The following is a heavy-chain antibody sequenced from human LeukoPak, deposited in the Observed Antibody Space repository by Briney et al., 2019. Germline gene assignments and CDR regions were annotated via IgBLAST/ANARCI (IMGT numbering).Heavy chain of an antibody. CDR2: ISSSSSYI. V-gene: IGHV3-21*01. CDR3: ARVGGGGSGTYYMDV. D-gene: IGHD3-10*01. Sequence: GGSLSLSCAASGFAFSSYSMNWVRQAPGKGLEWVSSISSSSSYIYYADSVKGRFSISRDNAQNSLYLQMNSLRAEDTAVYYCARVGGGGSGTYYMDVWGKGTTVTVSS. CDR1: GFAFSSYS. J-gene: IGHJ6*03.